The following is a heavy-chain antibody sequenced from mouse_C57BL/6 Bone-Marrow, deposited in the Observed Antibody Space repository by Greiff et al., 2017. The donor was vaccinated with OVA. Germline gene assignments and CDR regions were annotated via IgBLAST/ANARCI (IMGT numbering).Heavy chain of an antibody. J-gene: IGHJ3*01. Sequence: EVKVVESGGGLVKPGGSLKLSCAASGFTFSSYAMSWVRQTPEKRLEWVATISDGGSYTYYPDNVKGRFTISRDNAKNNLYLQMSHLKSEDTAMYYCARDSYGNFFAYWGQGTLVTVSA. D-gene: IGHD2-1*01. CDR1: GFTFSSYA. V-gene: IGHV5-4*01. CDR3: ARDSYGNFFAY. CDR2: ISDGGSYT.